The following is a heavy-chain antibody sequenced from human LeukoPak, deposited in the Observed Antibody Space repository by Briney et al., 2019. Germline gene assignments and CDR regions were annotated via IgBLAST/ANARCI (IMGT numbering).Heavy chain of an antibody. CDR3: ARAWSSGWYSILPYFDY. CDR2: IYYSGST. Sequence: KSSETLSLTCTVSGGSISSYYWSWIRQPPGKGLEWIGYIYYSGSTNYNPSLKSRVTISVDTSKNQFSLKLSSVTAADTAVYYCARAWSSGWYSILPYFDYWGQGTLVTVSS. D-gene: IGHD6-19*01. J-gene: IGHJ4*02. V-gene: IGHV4-59*01. CDR1: GGSISSYY.